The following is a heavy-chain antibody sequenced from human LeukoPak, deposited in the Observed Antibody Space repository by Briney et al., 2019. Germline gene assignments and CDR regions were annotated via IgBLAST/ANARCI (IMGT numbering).Heavy chain of an antibody. Sequence: ASVKVSCKASGYTFTGYYMHWVRQAPGQGLEWMGWINPNSGGTNYAQKFQGRVTMTRDTSISTAYMELSGLRSDDTAVYYCARESGYSYGYSFGYFDYWGQGTLVTVSS. J-gene: IGHJ4*02. V-gene: IGHV1-2*02. CDR1: GYTFTGYY. CDR2: INPNSGGT. D-gene: IGHD5-18*01. CDR3: ARESGYSYGYSFGYFDY.